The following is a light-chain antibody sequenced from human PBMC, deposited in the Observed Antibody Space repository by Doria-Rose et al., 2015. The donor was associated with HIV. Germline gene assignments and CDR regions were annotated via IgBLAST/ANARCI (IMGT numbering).Light chain of an antibody. V-gene: IGKV1-8*01. J-gene: IGKJ1*01. CDR3: QQYYSYPPT. CDR2: AAS. Sequence: AIRMTQSPSSLYASTGDRVTITCRASQDISNYLAWYQQKPGKAPKLLIYAASTLQSGVPSRFSGSGSGTDFTLTISYLQSEDFATYYCQQYYSYPPTFGQGTKVEVK. CDR1: QDISNY.